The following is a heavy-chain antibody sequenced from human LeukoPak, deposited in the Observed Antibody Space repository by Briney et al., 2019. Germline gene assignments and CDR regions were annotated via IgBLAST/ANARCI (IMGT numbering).Heavy chain of an antibody. D-gene: IGHD3-16*02. CDR3: ARWTSYYFDY. CDR2: ISSNSRYT. V-gene: IGHV3-11*03. CDR1: GFTFSSYA. J-gene: IGHJ4*02. Sequence: PGGSLRLSCAASGFTFSSYAMSWVRQAPGKGLEWVSYISSNSRYTNYADSVKGRFTTSRDNAKNSLYLEMNSLRAEDTAVYYCARWTSYYFDYWGQGTLVTVSS.